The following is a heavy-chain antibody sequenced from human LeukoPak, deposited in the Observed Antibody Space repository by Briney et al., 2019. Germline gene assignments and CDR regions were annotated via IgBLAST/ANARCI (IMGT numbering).Heavy chain of an antibody. J-gene: IGHJ4*02. Sequence: GGSLRLSCAASGFNFANHAMSWVRQTPGKGLEWVSAISGGGDITYYADSVRGRFTISRDNSKDTMFLQMHSLRPGDTAVYYCVREDTPATANYWGQGTLVTISS. CDR3: VREDTPATANY. D-gene: IGHD2-21*02. CDR2: ISGGGDIT. V-gene: IGHV3-23*01. CDR1: GFNFANHA.